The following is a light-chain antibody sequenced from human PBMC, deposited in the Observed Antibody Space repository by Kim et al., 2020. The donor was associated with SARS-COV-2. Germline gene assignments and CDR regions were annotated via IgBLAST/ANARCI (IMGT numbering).Light chain of an antibody. Sequence: ASVGDRVHHNCRASQGISKYLNWYQPKPGGAPKFLIYYASTLESGVPSRFSGSGSGTDFTLTINGLHPEDFGTYYCQQGYDTPPTFGQGTKVDIK. V-gene: IGKV1-39*01. CDR2: YAS. CDR3: QQGYDTPPT. CDR1: QGISKY. J-gene: IGKJ1*01.